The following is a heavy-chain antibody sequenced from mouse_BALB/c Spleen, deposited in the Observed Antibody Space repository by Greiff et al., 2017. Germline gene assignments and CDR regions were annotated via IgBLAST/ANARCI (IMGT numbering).Heavy chain of an antibody. CDR2: INPSNGRT. CDR1: GYTFTSYW. J-gene: IGHJ3*01. V-gene: IGHV1S81*02. Sequence: QVQLQQPGAELVKPGASVKLSCKASGYTFTSYWMHWVKQRPGQGLEWIGEINPSNGRTNYNEKFKSKATLTVDKSSSTAYMQLSSLTSEDSAVYYCARSGLIYYYGSSYPWFAYWGQGTLVTVSA. D-gene: IGHD1-1*01. CDR3: ARSGLIYYYGSSYPWFAY.